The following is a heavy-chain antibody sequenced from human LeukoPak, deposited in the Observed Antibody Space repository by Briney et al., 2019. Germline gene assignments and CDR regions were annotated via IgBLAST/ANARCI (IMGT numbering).Heavy chain of an antibody. CDR1: AFTFSRNW. CDR3: ARGPCSGDYYVDY. J-gene: IGHJ4*02. D-gene: IGHD1-26*01. CDR2: IKEDGSEK. Sequence: AVSLRLSCAAAAFTFSRNWWSWLGQATDKELKGLAKIKEDGSEKHYVDSVKGRLTISRDNAKNSLYLQMNSGRVEDTAVYYCARGPCSGDYYVDYWGQGTLVNGSS. V-gene: IGHV3-7*01.